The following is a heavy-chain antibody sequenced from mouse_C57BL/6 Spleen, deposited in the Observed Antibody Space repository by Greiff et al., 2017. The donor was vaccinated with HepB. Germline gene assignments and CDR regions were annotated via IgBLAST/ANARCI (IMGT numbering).Heavy chain of an antibody. V-gene: IGHV1-61*01. CDR2: IYPSDSET. CDR1: GYTFTSYW. J-gene: IGHJ4*01. CDR3: ARNYYGISPSRDY. D-gene: IGHD1-1*01. Sequence: QVQLQQPGAELVRPGSSVKLSCKASGYTFTSYWMDWVKQRPGQGLEWIGNIYPSDSETHYNQKFKDKATLTVDKSSSTAYMQLSSLTSEDSAVYYCARNYYGISPSRDYWGQGTSVTVSS.